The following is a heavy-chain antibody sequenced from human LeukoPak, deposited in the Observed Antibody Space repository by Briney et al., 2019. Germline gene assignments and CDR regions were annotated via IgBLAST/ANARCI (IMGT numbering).Heavy chain of an antibody. Sequence: GGSLRLSCAASGSTFTNAWMSWVRQAPGKGLEWVGRIKSRSGGGTTDYAAPVKGRFTISRDDSKNTLYLKMNSLKTEDTAVYYCTILTSGYYFSEYWGQGPLVTVSS. CDR1: GSTFTNAW. D-gene: IGHD3-22*01. CDR3: TILTSGYYFSEY. V-gene: IGHV3-15*01. J-gene: IGHJ4*02. CDR2: IKSRSGGGTT.